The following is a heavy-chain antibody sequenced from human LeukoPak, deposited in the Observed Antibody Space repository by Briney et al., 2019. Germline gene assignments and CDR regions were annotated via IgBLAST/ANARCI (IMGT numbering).Heavy chain of an antibody. CDR2: IYPGDSDT. Sequence: GESLKISCKGSGYSFTSYWIGWLRQMPGKDLEWMGIIYPGDSDTRYSPSFQVQVTISADKSIRPAHLQWSSLKASDTAMYYCARGQITQVTNDAFDIWGQGTMVTVSS. J-gene: IGHJ3*02. CDR1: GYSFTSYW. V-gene: IGHV5-51*01. CDR3: ARGQITQVTNDAFDI. D-gene: IGHD1-14*01.